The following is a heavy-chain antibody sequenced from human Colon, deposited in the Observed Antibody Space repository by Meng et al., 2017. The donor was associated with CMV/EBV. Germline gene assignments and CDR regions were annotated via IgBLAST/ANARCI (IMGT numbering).Heavy chain of an antibody. D-gene: IGHD3-3*01. J-gene: IGHJ5*02. V-gene: IGHV4-34*01. CDR3: ARVGIISGVAGSWFDP. CDR1: GGSGSGYY. Sequence: GGSGSGYYWDWSRKPPGKGLEGIGEINHRGSKTYHPSLSSRLAIAIDTSKNQISLKLTSVSAADAAVYYCARVGIISGVAGSWFDPWGQGTLVTVSS. CDR2: INHRGSK.